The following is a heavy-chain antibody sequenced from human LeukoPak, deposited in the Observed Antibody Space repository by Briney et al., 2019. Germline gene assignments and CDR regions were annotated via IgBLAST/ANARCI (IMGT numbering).Heavy chain of an antibody. V-gene: IGHV4-31*03. CDR3: ARALGELSFIDY. D-gene: IGHD3-16*02. J-gene: IGHJ4*02. CDR1: GGSISSGGYS. CDR2: IYYSGST. Sequence: SETLSLTCTVSGGSISSGGYSWSWIRQHPGKGLEWIGYIYYSGSTYYNPSLKSRVTISVDTSKNQFSLKLSSVTAADTAVYYCARALGELSFIDYWGQGTLVTVSS.